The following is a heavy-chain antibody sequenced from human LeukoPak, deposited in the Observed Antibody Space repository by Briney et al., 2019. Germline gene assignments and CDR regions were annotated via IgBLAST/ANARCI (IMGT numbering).Heavy chain of an antibody. J-gene: IGHJ4*02. CDR2: IYPRDGST. CDR1: GYTFTSNY. V-gene: IGHV1-46*01. Sequence: ASVKVSCKASGYTFTSNYIHWVRQAPGQGLEWMGMIYPRDGSTSYAQKFQGRVTVTRNTSTSTVHMELSGLRSEDTAVYYCARDQEGFDYWGQGTLVTVSS. CDR3: ARDQEGFDY.